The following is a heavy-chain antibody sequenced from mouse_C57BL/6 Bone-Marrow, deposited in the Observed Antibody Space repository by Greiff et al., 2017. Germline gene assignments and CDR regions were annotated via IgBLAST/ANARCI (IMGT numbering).Heavy chain of an antibody. Sequence: QVQLKQSGAELVRPGASVTLSCKASGYTFTDYEMHWVKQTPVHGLEWIGAIDPETGGTAYNQKFKGKAILTADKSSSTAYMELRSLTSEDSAVYYCTTVLNWYFDVWGTGTTVTASS. CDR2: IDPETGGT. CDR1: GYTFTDYE. J-gene: IGHJ1*03. V-gene: IGHV1-15*01. CDR3: TTVLNWYFDV.